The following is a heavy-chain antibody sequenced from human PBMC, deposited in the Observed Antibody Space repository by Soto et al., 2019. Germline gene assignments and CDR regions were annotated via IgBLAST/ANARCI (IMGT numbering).Heavy chain of an antibody. Sequence: QVQLVQSGAEVKKPGSSVKVSCKASGGTFSSYTISWVRQAPGQGLEWMGRIIPILGIANYAQKFQGRVTITADKSPSTAYMELSSLRSEDTAVYYCARRRDGYNYMDYWGQGTLVTVSS. V-gene: IGHV1-69*02. CDR2: IIPILGIA. CDR1: GGTFSSYT. CDR3: ARRRDGYNYMDY. D-gene: IGHD5-12*01. J-gene: IGHJ4*02.